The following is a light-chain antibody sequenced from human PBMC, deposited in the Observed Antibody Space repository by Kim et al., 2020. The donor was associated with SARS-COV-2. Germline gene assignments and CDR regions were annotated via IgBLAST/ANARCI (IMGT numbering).Light chain of an antibody. Sequence: DIQMTQSPSSLSASVGDRVTITCRASQSVNDYFNWYQHKPGKAPNLLIYAASTLQSGVPSRFSGSGSDSAFTLTITSLQPEDAATYYCQQSHSLPYTFGQGTKLEI. CDR2: AAS. V-gene: IGKV1-39*01. CDR3: QQSHSLPYT. CDR1: QSVNDY. J-gene: IGKJ2*01.